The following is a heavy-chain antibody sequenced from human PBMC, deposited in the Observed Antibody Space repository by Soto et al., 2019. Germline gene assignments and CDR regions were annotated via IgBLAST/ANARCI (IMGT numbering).Heavy chain of an antibody. Sequence: QVQLVQSGDEVKEPGASVRVSCEASGYTFINFDISWVRQAAGQGLEWLGWMNPGSGQTGYASKFQGRVAMTRDASPGTSHLELSSLTSDDTAVYYCARMASAGTLNWFDPWGQGTLVTVSS. CDR1: GYTFINFD. CDR2: MNPGSGQT. CDR3: ARMASAGTLNWFDP. J-gene: IGHJ5*02. V-gene: IGHV1-8*02. D-gene: IGHD6-13*01.